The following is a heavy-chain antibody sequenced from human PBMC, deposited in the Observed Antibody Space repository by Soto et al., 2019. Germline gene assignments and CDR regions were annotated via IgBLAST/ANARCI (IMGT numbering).Heavy chain of an antibody. J-gene: IGHJ4*02. CDR2: IIPILGIA. D-gene: IGHD5-12*01. CDR3: ARDLPYSGYQQGPDY. V-gene: IGHV1-69*04. CDR1: GGTFSSYT. Sequence: ASVKVSCKASGGTFSSYTISWVRQAPGQGLEWMGRIIPILGIANYAQKFQGRVTITADKSTSTAYMELSSLRSEDTAVYYCARDLPYSGYQQGPDYWGQGTLVTVSS.